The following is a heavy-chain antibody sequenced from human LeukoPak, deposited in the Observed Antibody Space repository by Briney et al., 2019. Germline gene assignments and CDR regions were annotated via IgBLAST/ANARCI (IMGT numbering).Heavy chain of an antibody. V-gene: IGHV3-30*18. Sequence: PGGSLRLSCAASGFTFSSYGMHWVRQAPGKGLEWVAVISYDGSNKYYADSVKGRFTISRDNSKNTLYLQMNSLRAEDTAVYYCAKLTVGALDAFDIWGQGTMVTVSS. CDR1: GFTFSSYG. CDR3: AKLTVGALDAFDI. D-gene: IGHD1-26*01. J-gene: IGHJ3*02. CDR2: ISYDGSNK.